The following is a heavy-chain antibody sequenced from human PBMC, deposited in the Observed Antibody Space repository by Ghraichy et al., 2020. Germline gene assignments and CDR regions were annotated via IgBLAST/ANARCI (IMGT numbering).Heavy chain of an antibody. D-gene: IGHD3-3*01. J-gene: IGHJ6*02. CDR2: IYYSGST. Sequence: SETLSLTCTVSGGSISSYYWSWIRQPPGKGLEWIGYIYYSGSTNYNPSLKSRVTISVDTSKNQFSLKLSSVTAADTAVYYCARAAPHYDFWSGYPYYYYGMDVWGQGTTVTVSS. CDR1: GGSISSYY. CDR3: ARAAPHYDFWSGYPYYYYGMDV. V-gene: IGHV4-59*01.